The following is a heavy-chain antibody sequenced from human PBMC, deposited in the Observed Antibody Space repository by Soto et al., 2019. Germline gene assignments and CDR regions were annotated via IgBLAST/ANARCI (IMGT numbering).Heavy chain of an antibody. CDR1: GFSFSMYG. CDR2: ISNDGDKK. V-gene: IGHV3-30*18. Sequence: QVQLVESGGGVAQPGRSLRLSCVASGFSFSMYGMHWVRQPPGKGLEWVALISNDGDKKYYADSVKGRFTISRDNSKNTLYLQMNSLGAEDTAVYFCAKARVRIVGANSFDYWGQGTLVTVSS. J-gene: IGHJ4*02. CDR3: AKARVRIVGANSFDY. D-gene: IGHD1-26*01.